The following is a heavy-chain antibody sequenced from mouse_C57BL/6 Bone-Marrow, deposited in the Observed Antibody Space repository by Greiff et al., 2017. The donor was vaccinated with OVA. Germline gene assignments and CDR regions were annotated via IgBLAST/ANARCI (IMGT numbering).Heavy chain of an antibody. CDR3: ARGGDYPLYWYFDV. CDR2: IHPNSGST. V-gene: IGHV1-64*01. J-gene: IGHJ1*03. D-gene: IGHD2-4*01. CDR1: GYTFTSYW. Sequence: QVQLQQPGAELVKPGASVKLSCKASGYTFTSYWMHWVKQRPGQGLEWIGMIHPNSGSTNYNEKFKSKATLTVDKSSSTAYMQLSSLTSEDSAVDYCARGGDYPLYWYFDVWGTGTTVTVSS.